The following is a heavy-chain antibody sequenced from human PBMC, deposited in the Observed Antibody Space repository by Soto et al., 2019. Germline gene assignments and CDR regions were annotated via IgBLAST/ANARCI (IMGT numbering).Heavy chain of an antibody. D-gene: IGHD5-18*01. J-gene: IGHJ6*02. CDR1: GFTFSSYG. CDR2: ISYDGSNK. CDR3: AKDFGYSYGYRYYGMDV. Sequence: PGGSLRLSCAASGFTFSSYGMHWVRQAPGKGLEWVAVISYDGSNKYYADSVKGRFTISRDNSKNTLYLQMNSLRAEDTAVYYCAKDFGYSYGYRYYGMDVWGQGTTVTVS. V-gene: IGHV3-30*18.